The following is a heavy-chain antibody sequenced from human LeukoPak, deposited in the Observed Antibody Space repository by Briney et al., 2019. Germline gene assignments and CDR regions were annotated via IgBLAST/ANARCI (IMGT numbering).Heavy chain of an antibody. V-gene: IGHV3-30*18. CDR2: TTHDGMNT. CDR3: TKGGGISANPLDP. D-gene: IGHD4-23*01. Sequence: PERSLRLSCAASGFSLWTSGIHWVRQAPGKGLEWLSLTTHDGMNTNYADSVKGRFTISTDTSKNTVYLQMNSLRPEDTAVYYCTKGGGISANPLDPWGQGTLVIVSS. J-gene: IGHJ5*02. CDR1: GFSLWTSG.